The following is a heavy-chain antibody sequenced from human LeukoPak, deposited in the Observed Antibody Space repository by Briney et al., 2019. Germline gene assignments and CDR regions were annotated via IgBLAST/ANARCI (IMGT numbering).Heavy chain of an antibody. V-gene: IGHV3-21*01. CDR3: ARDEQQWLVPWFDP. CDR1: GFTVSTNY. Sequence: PGGSLRLSCVVSGFTVSTNYMSWVRQAPGKGLEWVSSISSSSSYIYYADSVKGRFTISRDNAKNSLYLQMNSLRAEDTAVYYCARDEQQWLVPWFDPWGQGTLVTVSS. J-gene: IGHJ5*02. D-gene: IGHD6-19*01. CDR2: ISSSSSYI.